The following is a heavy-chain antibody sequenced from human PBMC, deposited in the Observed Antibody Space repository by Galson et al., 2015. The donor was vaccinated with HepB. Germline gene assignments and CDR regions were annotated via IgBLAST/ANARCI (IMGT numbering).Heavy chain of an antibody. CDR2: ISWNSGSI. CDR1: GFTFDDYA. Sequence: SLRLSCAASGFTFDDYAMHWVRQAPGKGLEWVSGISWNSGSIGYADSVKGRFTISRDNAKNSLYLQMNSLRAEDTALYYCAKDLGSYGDTPTYYHYRGMAGSAQGTSAAASS. D-gene: IGHD4-17*01. J-gene: IGHJ6*02. V-gene: IGHV3-9*01. CDR3: AKDLGSYGDTPTYYHYRGMAG.